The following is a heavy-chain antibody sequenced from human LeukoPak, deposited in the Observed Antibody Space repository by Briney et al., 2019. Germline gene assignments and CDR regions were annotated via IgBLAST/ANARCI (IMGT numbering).Heavy chain of an antibody. CDR3: ARDGSTFTSGAMDV. CDR2: ASDSGNT. D-gene: IGHD3-3*02. V-gene: IGHV4-59*13. Sequence: PSETLSLTCTVSGGSISNYYWSWIRQPPGEGLEWIGYASDSGNTNYNPSLKRRVTISVDTSKNQFSLKLSSVTAADTAVYYCARDGSTFTSGAMDVWGRGTTVTVSS. CDR1: GGSISNYY. J-gene: IGHJ6*02.